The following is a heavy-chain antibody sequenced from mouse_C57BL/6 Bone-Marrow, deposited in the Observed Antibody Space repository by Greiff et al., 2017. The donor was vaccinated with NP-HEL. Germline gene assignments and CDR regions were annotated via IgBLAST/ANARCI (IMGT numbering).Heavy chain of an antibody. CDR2: IWGVGST. D-gene: IGHD2-5*01. J-gene: IGHJ3*01. Sequence: QVQLQQSGPGLVAPSQSLSITCTVSGFSLTSYGVDWVRQSPGKGLEWLGVIWGVGSTNYNSALKSRLSISKDNSNSQVFLKMNSLQTDDTAMYYCASRGYSNYLAYWGQGTLVTVSA. CDR3: ASRGYSNYLAY. CDR1: GFSLTSYG. V-gene: IGHV2-6*01.